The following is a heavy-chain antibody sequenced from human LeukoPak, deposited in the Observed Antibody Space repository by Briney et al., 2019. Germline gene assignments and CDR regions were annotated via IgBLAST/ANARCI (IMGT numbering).Heavy chain of an antibody. D-gene: IGHD3-10*01. Sequence: ESGPTLVKPTQTLTLTCTFSGFSLSTSGVGVGWIRQPPGKALEWLSLIYWDDDKRYSPSLKSRLTITKDTSKNQVVLTMTNMDPVDTATYYCAHSLWFGETPAFDIWGQGTMVTVSS. CDR3: AHSLWFGETPAFDI. J-gene: IGHJ3*02. CDR2: IYWDDDK. CDR1: GFSLSTSGVG. V-gene: IGHV2-5*02.